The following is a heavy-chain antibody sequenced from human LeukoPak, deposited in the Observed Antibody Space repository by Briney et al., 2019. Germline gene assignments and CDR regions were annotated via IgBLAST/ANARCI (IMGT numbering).Heavy chain of an antibody. Sequence: GGSLRLSCAASGFTFDDYAMRWVRQAPGKGLEWVSGIGWNSGSIGYADSVKGRFTISGDNAKNSLYLQMNSLRAEDTALYFCAKDIFGVETTLSLDYWGQGNLVTVSS. CDR3: AKDIFGVETTLSLDY. V-gene: IGHV3-9*01. CDR1: GFTFDDYA. J-gene: IGHJ4*02. D-gene: IGHD3-3*01. CDR2: IGWNSGSI.